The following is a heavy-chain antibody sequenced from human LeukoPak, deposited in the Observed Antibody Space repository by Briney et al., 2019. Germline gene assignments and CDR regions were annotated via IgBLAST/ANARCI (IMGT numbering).Heavy chain of an antibody. CDR1: GYTFTDYY. V-gene: IGHV1-2*02. J-gene: IGHJ5*02. CDR3: AIASPGASVNWFDP. Sequence: ASVKVSCKASGYTFTDYYMHWMRQAPGQGPEWMGWINPNSGGTNYAQKFQGRVTMTRDTSISTAYMELSRLRSDDTAVYYCAIASPGASVNWFDPWGQGTLVTVSS. D-gene: IGHD2-2*01. CDR2: INPNSGGT.